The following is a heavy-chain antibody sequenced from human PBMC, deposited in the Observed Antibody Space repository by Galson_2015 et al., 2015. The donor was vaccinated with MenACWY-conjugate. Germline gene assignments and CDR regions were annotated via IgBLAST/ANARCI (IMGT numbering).Heavy chain of an antibody. D-gene: IGHD5-18*01. CDR2: VSSSSRTI. CDR1: GFTFSSYS. Sequence: SLRLSCAASGFTFSSYSMNWVRQAPGKGLEWVSYVSSSSRTIYYADSVKGRFTISRDNAKNSLYLQMNSLRDEDTAVYYCARDPTAMATNWFDPWGQGTLVTVSS. J-gene: IGHJ5*02. CDR3: ARDPTAMATNWFDP. V-gene: IGHV3-48*02.